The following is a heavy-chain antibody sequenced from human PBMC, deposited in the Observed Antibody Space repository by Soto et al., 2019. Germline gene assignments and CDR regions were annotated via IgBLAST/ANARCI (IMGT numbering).Heavy chain of an antibody. CDR2: SIPIFGTA. CDR1: GGTFSSYA. CDR3: ASRMPPNLRYGMDV. D-gene: IGHD2-2*01. V-gene: IGHV1-69*06. Sequence: QVQLVQSGAEVKKPGSSVKVSCKASGGTFSSYAISWVRQAPGQGLEWMGGSIPIFGTANYAQKFQGRVTITADKSTRTAYMELSSLRSEDTAVYYWASRMPPNLRYGMDVWGQGTTVTVSS. J-gene: IGHJ6*02.